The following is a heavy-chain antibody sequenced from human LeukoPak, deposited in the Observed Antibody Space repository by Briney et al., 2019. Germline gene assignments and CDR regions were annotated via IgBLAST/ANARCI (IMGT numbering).Heavy chain of an antibody. Sequence: PGGSLRLSCAASGFTFSSYAMSWVRQSPGKGLEWVSAISGGGGSTYYAYYTDSVRGRFTISRDNSMNTLYLQMNSLRAEDTAVYYCAKFYDILTAYFDFWGQGTLVTVSS. V-gene: IGHV3-23*01. CDR3: AKFYDILTAYFDF. CDR2: ISGGGGST. D-gene: IGHD3-9*01. CDR1: GFTFSSYA. J-gene: IGHJ4*02.